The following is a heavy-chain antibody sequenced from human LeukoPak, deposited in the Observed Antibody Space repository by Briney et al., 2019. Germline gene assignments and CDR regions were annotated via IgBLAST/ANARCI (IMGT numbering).Heavy chain of an antibody. J-gene: IGHJ4*02. D-gene: IGHD1-26*01. CDR2: INHSGST. CDR3: ARESSGSYPTY. V-gene: IGHV4-34*01. CDR1: GGSFSGYY. Sequence: PSETLSLTCAVYGGSFSGYYWSWIRQPRGKGLEWIGEINHSGSTNYNPSLKSRVTISVDTSKNQFSLKLSSVTAADTAVYYCARESSGSYPTYWGQGTLVTVSS.